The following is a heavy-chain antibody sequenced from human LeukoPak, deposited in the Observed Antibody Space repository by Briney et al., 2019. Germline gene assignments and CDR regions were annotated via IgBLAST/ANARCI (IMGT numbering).Heavy chain of an antibody. CDR1: CGTFSSYA. Sequence: SVMVSCKTCCGTFSSYAISWVRQAPGQEREWMGGIIPIFGTANYAQQFQGRVTIPADESTSTAYMERSSLRSEDTAVYYCARSRSGYSYDHAAFDIWGQGTMVTVSS. D-gene: IGHD5-18*01. CDR3: ARSRSGYSYDHAAFDI. V-gene: IGHV1-69*13. J-gene: IGHJ3*02. CDR2: IIPIFGTA.